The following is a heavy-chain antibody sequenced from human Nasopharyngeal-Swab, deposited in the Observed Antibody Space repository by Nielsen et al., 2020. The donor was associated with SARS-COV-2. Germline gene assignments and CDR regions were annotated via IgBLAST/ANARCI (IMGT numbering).Heavy chain of an antibody. V-gene: IGHV3-11*04. D-gene: IGHD4-23*01. J-gene: IGHJ5*02. Sequence: GGSLRLSCAASGFTFSDYYMSWIPQAPGKGLEWISYIGSSGGNIYYADSVKGRFTISRDNAKNSLYLQMNSLRAEDTAVYFCARGEVTGGFDPWGQGTLVTVSS. CDR1: GFTFSDYY. CDR3: ARGEVTGGFDP. CDR2: IGSSGGNI.